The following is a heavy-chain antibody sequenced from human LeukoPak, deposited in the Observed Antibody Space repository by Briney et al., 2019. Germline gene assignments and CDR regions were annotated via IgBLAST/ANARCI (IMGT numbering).Heavy chain of an antibody. J-gene: IGHJ4*02. D-gene: IGHD5-18*01. Sequence: GGSLRLSCEASGFTFSSYWMSWVRQAPGKGLEWVANIKQDGSEKYYVDSVRGRFTISRDNAKNSLYLQMNSLRAEDTDVYYCARDQLGQYNYAPFDYWGQGTLVTVSS. CDR3: ARDQLGQYNYAPFDY. CDR1: GFTFSSYW. CDR2: IKQDGSEK. V-gene: IGHV3-7*01.